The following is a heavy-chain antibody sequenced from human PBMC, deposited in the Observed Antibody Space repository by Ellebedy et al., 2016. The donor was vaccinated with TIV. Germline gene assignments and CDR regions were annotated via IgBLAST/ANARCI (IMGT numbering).Heavy chain of an antibody. J-gene: IGHJ3*02. D-gene: IGHD2-21*02. Sequence: AASVQVSCKVSGYSLIELSMHWMRQVPGKGLEWMGGFDPEEGETTYSQKFQGRVTMSEDTSTDTSYMELSSLRSEDTAVYFCSTDSSKSALVMVTSVHAFDIWGQGTMVTVSS. CDR1: GYSLIELS. CDR2: FDPEEGET. V-gene: IGHV1-24*01. CDR3: STDSSKSALVMVTSVHAFDI.